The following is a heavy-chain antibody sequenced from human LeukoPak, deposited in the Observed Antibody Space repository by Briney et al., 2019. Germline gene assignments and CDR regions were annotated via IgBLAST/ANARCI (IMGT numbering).Heavy chain of an antibody. D-gene: IGHD3-3*01. Sequence: ASLKVACKASGYPFTDYYLQWVRHTPGQGLEWMGWINPYNGDTNYAQNFQGRVTMTRDTSISTAHMELSSLRSDDTATYFCATAERPMGIRFLEWLLDYWGQGTLVTVSS. CDR1: GYPFTDYY. CDR2: INPYNGDT. J-gene: IGHJ4*02. V-gene: IGHV1-2*02. CDR3: ATAERPMGIRFLEWLLDY.